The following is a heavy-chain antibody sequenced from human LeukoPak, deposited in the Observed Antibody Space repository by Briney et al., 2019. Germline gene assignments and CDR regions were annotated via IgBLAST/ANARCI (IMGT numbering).Heavy chain of an antibody. J-gene: IGHJ4*02. CDR3: ARLAYYDSSGYSDY. Sequence: GESLQISCKGSGSIFTSYWIGWVRQLPGKGLEWMGIIYPGDSDTRYSPSFQGQVTISADKSISTAYLQWSSLKASDTAMYYCARLAYYDSSGYSDYWGQGTLVTVSS. V-gene: IGHV5-51*01. CDR1: GSIFTSYW. D-gene: IGHD3-22*01. CDR2: IYPGDSDT.